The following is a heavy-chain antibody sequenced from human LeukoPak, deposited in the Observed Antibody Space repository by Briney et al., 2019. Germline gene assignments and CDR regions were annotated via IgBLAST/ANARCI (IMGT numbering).Heavy chain of an antibody. J-gene: IGHJ6*02. V-gene: IGHV3-43*02. CDR1: GFTFSSYE. CDR2: ISGDGGST. D-gene: IGHD6-13*01. CDR3: AKDIAAAGPYYYYYYGMDV. Sequence: PGGSLRLSCAASGFTFSSYEMNWVRQAPGKGLEWVSLISGDGGSTYYADSVKGRSTISRDNSKNSLYLQMNSLRTEDTALYYCAKDIAAAGPYYYYYYGMDVWGQGTTVTVSS.